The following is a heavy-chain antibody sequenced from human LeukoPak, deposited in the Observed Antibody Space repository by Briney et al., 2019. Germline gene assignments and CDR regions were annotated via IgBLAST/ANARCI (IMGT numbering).Heavy chain of an antibody. CDR1: GFTFSSYA. CDR2: ISYDGSNK. Sequence: GGSLRLSSAASGFTFSSYAMHWVRQAPGKGLEWVAVISYDGSNKYYADSVKGRFTISRDNSKNTLYLQMNSLRAEDTAVYYCARDRLHYYYYYMDVWGKGTTVTVSS. J-gene: IGHJ6*03. V-gene: IGHV3-30*04. CDR3: ARDRLHYYYYYMDV. D-gene: IGHD4-11*01.